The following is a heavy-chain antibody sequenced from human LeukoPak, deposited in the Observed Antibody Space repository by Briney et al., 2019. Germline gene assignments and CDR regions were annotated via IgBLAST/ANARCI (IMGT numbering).Heavy chain of an antibody. J-gene: IGHJ4*02. V-gene: IGHV3-23*01. CDR2: ITSGGTT. CDR1: GFTFSSFA. CDR3: ARDGSGFVTRFGDTYFDY. Sequence: AGGSLRLSCAASGFTFSSFAMSWVRQAPGKGLEWVSAITSGGTTYYADSVKGRFTISRDNAKNSLYLQMNSLRAEDTAVYYCARDGSGFVTRFGDTYFDYWGQGTLVTVSS. D-gene: IGHD3-10*01.